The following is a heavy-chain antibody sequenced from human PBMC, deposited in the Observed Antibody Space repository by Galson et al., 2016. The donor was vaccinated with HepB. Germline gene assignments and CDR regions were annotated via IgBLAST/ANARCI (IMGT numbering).Heavy chain of an antibody. CDR2: ISFDGSNK. V-gene: IGHV3-30-3*01. CDR1: GFTFSSYT. Sequence: SLRLSCAASGFTFSSYTMHWVRQVPDKGLQWVAIISFDGSNKYYADSVRGRFSISRDNSKNTLYLQMNSLRREDTAMYYCVRDTFSSARIFDYWGQGTPVTVSS. D-gene: IGHD2/OR15-2a*01. CDR3: VRDTFSSARIFDY. J-gene: IGHJ4*02.